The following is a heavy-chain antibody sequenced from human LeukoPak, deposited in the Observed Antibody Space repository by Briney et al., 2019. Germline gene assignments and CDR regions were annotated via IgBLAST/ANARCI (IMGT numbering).Heavy chain of an antibody. CDR2: ISYDGSNK. CDR1: GFTFSTYA. CDR3: ATSLSGWGTYHYMNV. Sequence: GGSLRLSCAASGFTFSTYAMHWVRQAPGKGLEWVAVISYDGSNKYYADSVKSRFTSSRDNSKNTLYLQMNSLRAEDTAVYYCATSLSGWGTYHYMNVWGKGTTVTISS. V-gene: IGHV3-30*04. D-gene: IGHD6-19*01. J-gene: IGHJ6*03.